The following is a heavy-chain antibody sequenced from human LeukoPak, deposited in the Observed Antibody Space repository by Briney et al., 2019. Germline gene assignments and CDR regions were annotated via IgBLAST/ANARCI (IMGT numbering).Heavy chain of an antibody. D-gene: IGHD5-18*01. Sequence: GGSLRLSCAASGFTFSTYWMTWVRQAPGKGLEWVANIKQDGSEKYYVDSVKGRSTISRDNAKNSLYLQMNSLRAEDTAVYYCARGGGNSYVWGQGTMVSVSS. CDR2: IKQDGSEK. J-gene: IGHJ3*01. CDR1: GFTFSTYW. CDR3: ARGGGNSYV. V-gene: IGHV3-7*01.